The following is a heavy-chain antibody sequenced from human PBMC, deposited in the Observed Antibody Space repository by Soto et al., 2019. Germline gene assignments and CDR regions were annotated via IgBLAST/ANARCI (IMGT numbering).Heavy chain of an antibody. V-gene: IGHV3-30*18. D-gene: IGHD6-19*01. CDR3: AKDTAPTIAVAGTRHDYYYGMDV. CDR1: GFTFSSYG. CDR2: ISYDGSNK. Sequence: PGGSLRLSCAASGFTFSSYGMHWVRQAPGKGLEWVAVISYDGSNKYYADSVKGRFTISRDNSKNTLYLQTNSLRAEDTAMYYCAKDTAPTIAVAGTRHDYYYGMDVWGQGTTVTVSS. J-gene: IGHJ6*02.